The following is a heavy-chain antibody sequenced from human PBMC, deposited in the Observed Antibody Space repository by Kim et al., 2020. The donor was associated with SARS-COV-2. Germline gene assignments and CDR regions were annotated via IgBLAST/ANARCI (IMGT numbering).Heavy chain of an antibody. CDR3: ARERDVSQGDNFDY. V-gene: IGHV1-18*01. D-gene: IGHD3-10*01. Sequence: AQKLQGRVTMTTDTSTSTAYMELRSLRSDDTAVYYCARERDVSQGDNFDYLGQGTLVTVSS. J-gene: IGHJ4*02.